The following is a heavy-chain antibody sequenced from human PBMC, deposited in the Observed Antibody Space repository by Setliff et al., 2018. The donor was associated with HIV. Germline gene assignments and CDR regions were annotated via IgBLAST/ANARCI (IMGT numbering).Heavy chain of an antibody. CDR3: ARDGGNGVDY. CDR2: INTKTGYP. V-gene: IGHV7-4-1*02. Sequence: ASVKVSCKASGYTRNNYAMNWVRQAPGQGFEWLGWINTKTGYPTYAQDFTGRLVFSLDTSVNTAFVQISSLKAEDTAVYYCARDGGNGVDYWGQGTLVTVSS. CDR1: GYTRNNYA. J-gene: IGHJ4*02. D-gene: IGHD4-4*01.